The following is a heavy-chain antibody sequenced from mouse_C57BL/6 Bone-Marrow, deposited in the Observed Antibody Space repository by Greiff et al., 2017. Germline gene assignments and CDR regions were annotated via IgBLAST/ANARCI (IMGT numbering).Heavy chain of an antibody. Sequence: EVKLVESGGDLVKPGGSLTLSCAASGFTFSSYGMSWVRQTPDKRLEWVATISSGGSYTYYPDSVKGRFTISRDNAKNTLYLQMSSLKSEDTAMYYCARLYWYFDVWGTGTTVTVSS. J-gene: IGHJ1*03. CDR3: ARLYWYFDV. V-gene: IGHV5-6*01. CDR1: GFTFSSYG. CDR2: ISSGGSYT.